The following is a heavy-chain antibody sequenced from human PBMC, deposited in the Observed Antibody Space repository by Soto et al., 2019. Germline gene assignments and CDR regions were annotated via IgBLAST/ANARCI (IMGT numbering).Heavy chain of an antibody. J-gene: IGHJ6*02. D-gene: IGHD6-6*01. CDR1: GGTFSSYA. Sequence: QVQLVQSGAEVKKPGSSVKVSCRASGGTFSSYAVSWVRQAPGQGLEWMGVIIPLLNTPKYVQKFQGRVTITADASATTAYMALSSPRAEDTAVYYCARESSSPNYYSYGMDVWGQGTTVTVSS. V-gene: IGHV1-69*01. CDR3: ARESSSPNYYSYGMDV. CDR2: IIPLLNTP.